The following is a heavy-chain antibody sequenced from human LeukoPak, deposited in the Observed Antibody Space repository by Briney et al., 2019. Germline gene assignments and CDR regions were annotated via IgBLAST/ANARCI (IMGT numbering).Heavy chain of an antibody. V-gene: IGHV1-18*01. Sequence: ASVKVSCKASGYTFTSYSISWVRQAPGQGLEWMGWISAYNGNTIYAQKVKGRVTMTTDTSTRIAYMELRSLGSDDTAIYYCARFSIPANWFDPWGQGTLVTVSS. CDR2: ISAYNGNT. J-gene: IGHJ5*02. CDR3: ARFSIPANWFDP. D-gene: IGHD6-25*01. CDR1: GYTFTSYS.